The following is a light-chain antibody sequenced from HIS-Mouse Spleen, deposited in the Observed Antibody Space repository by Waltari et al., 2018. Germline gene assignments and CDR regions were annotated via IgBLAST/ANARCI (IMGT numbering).Light chain of an antibody. CDR1: SSDGGGYNY. J-gene: IGLJ1*01. CDR3: SSYTSSSTF. V-gene: IGLV2-14*01. CDR2: EVS. Sequence: QSALTQPASVSGSPGQSITISCTGTSSDGGGYNYVPWYQQHPGTPPKPMIYEVSNRPSGVSNRFSGSKSGNTASLTISGLQAEDEADYYCSSYTSSSTFFGTGTKVTVL.